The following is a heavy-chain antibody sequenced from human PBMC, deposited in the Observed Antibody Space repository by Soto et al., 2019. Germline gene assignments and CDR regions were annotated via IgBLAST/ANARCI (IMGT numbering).Heavy chain of an antibody. V-gene: IGHV3-30-3*01. CDR3: ASDDEGGSYCDLGY. J-gene: IGHJ4*02. D-gene: IGHD3-10*01. CDR1: GFTFSNYI. Sequence: QVQLVESGGGVVQPGRSLRLSCAASGFTFSNYIMHWVRQSPGKGLEWVAIILHDGNNKYYADSVKGRFTISRDNSKNELYLQMNSLRTEDTAIYYCASDDEGGSYCDLGYWGQGTLVTVSS. CDR2: ILHDGNNK.